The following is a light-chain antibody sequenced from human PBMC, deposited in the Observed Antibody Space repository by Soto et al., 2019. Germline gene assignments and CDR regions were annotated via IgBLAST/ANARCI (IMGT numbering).Light chain of an antibody. CDR1: QNIGVW. CDR3: QQCSLYSWT. V-gene: IGKV1-5*03. Sequence: DIQMTQSPSTLSASVGDRVTIACRASQNIGVWLAWYQQKPGKVPSLLIYKTSTLEDGVPSRFSGTGSGTDFTLTIYNLQPDDVATYYCQQCSLYSWTVGQGTKVDSK. CDR2: KTS. J-gene: IGKJ1*01.